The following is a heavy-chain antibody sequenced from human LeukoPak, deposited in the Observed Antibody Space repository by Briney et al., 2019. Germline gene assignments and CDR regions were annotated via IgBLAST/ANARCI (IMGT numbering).Heavy chain of an antibody. V-gene: IGHV3-33*03. CDR1: GFTFSSYG. CDR3: VSFYETY. J-gene: IGHJ4*02. D-gene: IGHD2-2*01. CDR2: IWYDGSNK. Sequence: GGSLRLSCAASGFTFSSYGMHWVRQAPGKGLEWVAVIWYDGSNKYYADSVKGRFTISKDNAKNTVYLQMNNLRAEDTAVYYCVSFYETYWGRGALVTVSS.